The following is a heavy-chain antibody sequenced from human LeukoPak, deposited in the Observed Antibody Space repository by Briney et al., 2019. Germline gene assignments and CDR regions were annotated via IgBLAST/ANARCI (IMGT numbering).Heavy chain of an antibody. J-gene: IGHJ6*02. D-gene: IGHD2-2*01. CDR3: ARVSCSSTSCYFPSYYYYGMDV. Sequence: ASVKVSCKASGYTFTGYYMHWVRQAPGQGLEWMGWINPNSGGTNYARKFQGRVTMTRDTSISTAYMELSRLRSDDTAVYYCARVSCSSTSCYFPSYYYYGMDVWGQGTTVTVSS. CDR1: GYTFTGYY. V-gene: IGHV1-2*02. CDR2: INPNSGGT.